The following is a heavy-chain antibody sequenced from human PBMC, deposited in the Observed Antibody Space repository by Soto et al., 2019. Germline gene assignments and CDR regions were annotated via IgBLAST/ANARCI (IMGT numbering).Heavy chain of an antibody. CDR1: GGSISSGGYY. CDR2: ISYSGST. J-gene: IGHJ3*01. D-gene: IGHD3-3*01. V-gene: IGHV4-31*03. CDR3: ARRSGNYPNDAFDR. Sequence: QVQLQESGPGLVKPSQTLSLTCTVSGGSISSGGYYWSWIRQQPGKGLEWIGYISYSGSTYYNPSLQVRFTISVDASKNQVSLMLCAVTAAFAALYYCARRSGNYPNDAFDRLGQGTIVTVSS.